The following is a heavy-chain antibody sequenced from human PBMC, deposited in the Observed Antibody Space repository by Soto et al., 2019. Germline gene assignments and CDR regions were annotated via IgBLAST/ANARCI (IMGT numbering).Heavy chain of an antibody. CDR3: ARQRIAAAQYYFDY. J-gene: IGHJ4*02. D-gene: IGHD6-13*01. V-gene: IGHV4-61*01. CDR1: GGSVSSGSYY. CDR2: ILSSGST. Sequence: SETLSLTCTVSGGSVSSGSYYWTWIRQSPGKGLEWMGYILSSGSTDYNPSLKSRVTISVDTSKNEFSLKLRSVTAADTAVYYCARQRIAAAQYYFDYWGQGMLVTVSS.